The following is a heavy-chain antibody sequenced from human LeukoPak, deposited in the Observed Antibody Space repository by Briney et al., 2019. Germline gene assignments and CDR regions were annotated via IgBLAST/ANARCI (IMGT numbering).Heavy chain of an antibody. V-gene: IGHV1-69*04. Sequence: SVKVSCKASGGTFSSYTISWVRLAPGQGLEWMGRISPILGIANYAQKFQGRVTITADKSTSTAYMELSSLRSEDTAVYYCARDRSIVPAATDDAFDIWGQGTMVTVSS. J-gene: IGHJ3*02. D-gene: IGHD2-2*01. CDR2: ISPILGIA. CDR1: GGTFSSYT. CDR3: ARDRSIVPAATDDAFDI.